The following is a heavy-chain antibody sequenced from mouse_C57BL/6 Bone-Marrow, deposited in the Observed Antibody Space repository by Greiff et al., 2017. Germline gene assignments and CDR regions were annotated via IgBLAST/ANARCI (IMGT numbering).Heavy chain of an antibody. Sequence: QVQLKESGAELARPGASVKLSCKASGYTFTSYGISWVKQRTGQGLEWIGEIYPRSGHTYYNEKFKGKATLTVDKSSSTAYMELRSLTSEDSAVYFCARGGYGGYWGQGTTLTVSS. J-gene: IGHJ2*01. CDR1: GYTFTSYG. D-gene: IGHD1-1*01. V-gene: IGHV1-81*01. CDR3: ARGGYGGY. CDR2: IYPRSGHT.